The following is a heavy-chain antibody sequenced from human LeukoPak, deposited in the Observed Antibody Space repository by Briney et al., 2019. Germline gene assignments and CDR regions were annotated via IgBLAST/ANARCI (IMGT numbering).Heavy chain of an antibody. CDR3: AREMTTVVTDYFDY. J-gene: IGHJ4*02. V-gene: IGHV4-59*01. D-gene: IGHD4-23*01. CDR1: GGSISSYY. Sequence: SETLSLTCTVSGGSISSYYWSWIRQPPGKGLEWIGYIYHSGSTNYNPSLKSRVTISVDTSKNQFSLKLSPVTAADTAVYYCAREMTTVVTDYFDYWGQGTLVTVSS. CDR2: IYHSGST.